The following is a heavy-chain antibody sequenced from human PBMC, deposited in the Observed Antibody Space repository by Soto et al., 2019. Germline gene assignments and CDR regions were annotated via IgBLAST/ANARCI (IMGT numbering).Heavy chain of an antibody. J-gene: IGHJ4*02. CDR2: ISAYNGNT. CDR3: ARVLRYSFLDY. V-gene: IGHV1-18*01. CDR1: GYTFTSYG. D-gene: IGHD5-18*01. Sequence: ASVPVSCKPSGYTFTSYGISWVRQAPGQVLEWMGWISAYNGNTNYAQKLQGRVTMTTDTSTSTAYMEMRSLRSDDTAVYYCARVLRYSFLDYWGQGTLVTVSS.